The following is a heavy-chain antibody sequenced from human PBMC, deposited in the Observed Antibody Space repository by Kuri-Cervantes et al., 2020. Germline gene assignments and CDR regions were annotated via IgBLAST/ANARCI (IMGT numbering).Heavy chain of an antibody. CDR2: INHSGST. J-gene: IGHJ6*02. CDR3: ARIPAIGVRGVITLYYYYGMDV. V-gene: IGHV4-34*01. Sequence: SETLSLTCAVYGGSFSGYYWSWIRQPPGKGLEWIGEINHSGSTNYNPSLKSRVTISVDTSKNQFSLKLSSVTAADTAVYYCARIPAIGVRGVITLYYYYGMDVWGQGTTVTVSS. CDR1: GGSFSGYY. D-gene: IGHD3-10*01.